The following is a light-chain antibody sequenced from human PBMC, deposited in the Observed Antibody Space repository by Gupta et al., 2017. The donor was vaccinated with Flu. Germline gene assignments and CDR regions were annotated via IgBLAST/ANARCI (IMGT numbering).Light chain of an antibody. V-gene: IGLV1-40*01. Sequence: QSVLTQPPSVSGAPGQRVTIPCTGSSPNIGAAYTVHWYQQLPGTAPNLLIYGNTNRPSGVPDRFSGSKSGTSASPAITSASLAITGLQAEDEADYYCQSYDSSLSGFVFGTGTKVTVL. CDR1: SPNIGAAYT. CDR3: QSYDSSLSGFV. J-gene: IGLJ1*01. CDR2: GNT.